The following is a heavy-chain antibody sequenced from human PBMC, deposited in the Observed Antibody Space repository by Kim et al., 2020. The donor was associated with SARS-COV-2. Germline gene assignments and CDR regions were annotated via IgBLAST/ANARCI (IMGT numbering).Heavy chain of an antibody. V-gene: IGHV1-3*01. D-gene: IGHD2-2*02. J-gene: IGHJ5*02. CDR3: ARYNGLGGYCSSTSCYTTDNWFDP. CDR2: INAGNGNT. Sequence: ASVKVSCKASGYTFTSYAMHWVRQAPGQRLEWMGWINAGNGNTKYSQKFQGRVTITRDTSASTAYMELSSLRSEDTAVYYCARYNGLGGYCSSTSCYTTDNWFDPWGQGTLVTVSS. CDR1: GYTFTSYA.